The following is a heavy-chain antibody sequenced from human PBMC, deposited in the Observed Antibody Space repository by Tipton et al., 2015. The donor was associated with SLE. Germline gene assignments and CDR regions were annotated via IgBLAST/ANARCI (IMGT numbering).Heavy chain of an antibody. Sequence: GSLRLSCAASGFTFSSYGMHWVRQAPGKGLEWVAFIRYDGSNKYYADSVKGRFTISRDNSKNSLYLQMNSLRAEDTAVYFCASVYCSSTSCSYFDYWGQGTLVTVSS. J-gene: IGHJ4*02. CDR1: GFTFSSYG. V-gene: IGHV3-30*02. D-gene: IGHD2-2*01. CDR2: IRYDGSNK. CDR3: ASVYCSSTSCSYFDY.